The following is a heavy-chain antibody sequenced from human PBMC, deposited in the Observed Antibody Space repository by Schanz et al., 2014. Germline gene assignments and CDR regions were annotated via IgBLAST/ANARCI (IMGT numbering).Heavy chain of an antibody. CDR2: IWYDGSNK. V-gene: IGHV3-33*08. CDR1: GFSFSNYW. CDR3: ARPSDSSWYMDV. J-gene: IGHJ6*03. Sequence: VQLVESGGGLVQPGESLRLSCAASGFSFSNYWMSWVRQAPGKGLEWVAIIWYDGSNKYYADSVKGRFTISRDNSKNTLFLQMSSLRAEDTAVYYCARPSDSSWYMDVWGKGTTVTVSS. D-gene: IGHD2-21*02.